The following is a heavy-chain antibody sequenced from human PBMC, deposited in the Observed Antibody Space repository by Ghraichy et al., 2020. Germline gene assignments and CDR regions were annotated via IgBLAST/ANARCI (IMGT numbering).Heavy chain of an antibody. Sequence: LSLTCAASGFTFSSYAMSWVRQAPGKGLEWVSSISGRGDNTYYADSVKGRFTISRDNSKNTLFLQMNSLRAEDTAVYFCAKDLSSTSRYYCWFDPWGQGTLVTVSS. V-gene: IGHV3-23*01. CDR1: GFTFSSYA. CDR2: ISGRGDNT. J-gene: IGHJ5*02. CDR3: AKDLSSTSRYYCWFDP. D-gene: IGHD2-2*01.